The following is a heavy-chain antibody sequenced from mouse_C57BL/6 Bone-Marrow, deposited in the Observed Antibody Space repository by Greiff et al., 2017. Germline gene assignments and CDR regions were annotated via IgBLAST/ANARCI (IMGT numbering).Heavy chain of an antibody. CDR1: GYTFTSYW. CDR2: IYPGNSDT. CDR3: TILTTVVASDY. D-gene: IGHD1-1*01. J-gene: IGHJ2*01. Sequence: VQLQQSGTVLARPGASVKMSCKTSGYTFTSYWMHWVKQRPGQGLEWIGAIYPGNSDTSYNQKFKGKAKLTAVTAASTAYMELSSLTNEDSAVYYYTILTTVVASDYWGQGTTLTVSS. V-gene: IGHV1-5*01.